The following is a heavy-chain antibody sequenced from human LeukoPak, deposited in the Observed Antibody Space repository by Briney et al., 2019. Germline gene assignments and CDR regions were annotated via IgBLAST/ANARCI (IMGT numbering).Heavy chain of an antibody. D-gene: IGHD2-2*01. CDR1: GYTFTSYG. V-gene: IGHV1-18*04. Sequence: GASVKVSCKASGYTFTSYGISWVRQAPGQGLEWMGWISAYNGNTNYAQKLQGRVTMTTDTSTSTAYMELRSLRSDDTAVYYCARVAPAAMRQGFDYWGQGTLVTVSS. J-gene: IGHJ4*02. CDR3: ARVAPAAMRQGFDY. CDR2: ISAYNGNT.